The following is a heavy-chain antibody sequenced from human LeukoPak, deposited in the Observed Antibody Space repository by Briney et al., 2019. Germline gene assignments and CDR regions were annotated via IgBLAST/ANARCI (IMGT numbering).Heavy chain of an antibody. J-gene: IGHJ4*02. CDR1: GDSISSSSYY. CDR3: ARHRSDIVVVPAAIAIKTPDY. D-gene: IGHD2-2*02. CDR2: IYYSGST. Sequence: SETLSLTCTVSGDSISSSSYYWGWIRQPPGKGLEWIGSIYYSGSTYYNPSLKSRVTISVDTSKNQFSLKLSSVTAADTAVYYCARHRSDIVVVPAAIAIKTPDYWGQGTLVTVSS. V-gene: IGHV4-39*01.